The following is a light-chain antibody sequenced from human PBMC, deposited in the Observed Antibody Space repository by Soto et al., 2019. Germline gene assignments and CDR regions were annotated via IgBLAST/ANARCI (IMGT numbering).Light chain of an antibody. CDR2: ESS. J-gene: IGKJ1*01. CDR3: QQRSNWPQT. V-gene: IGKV3-11*01. Sequence: EIVLTQSPGTLSLSPGERATFSCRASQSVSSNYLDWYQQKPGQAPRLLIYESSNRATGIAARFSGSGSGTDFTLTISSLEPEDFAVYYCQQRSNWPQTFGQGTKVDIK. CDR1: QSVSSNY.